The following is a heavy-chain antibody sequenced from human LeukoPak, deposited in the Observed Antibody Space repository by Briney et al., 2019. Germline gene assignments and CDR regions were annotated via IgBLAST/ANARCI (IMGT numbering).Heavy chain of an antibody. CDR3: ARHLRSSSWYRNYFDY. D-gene: IGHD6-13*01. J-gene: IGHJ4*02. CDR1: GGSISSGSYY. V-gene: IGHV4-61*02. CDR2: IYTSGST. Sequence: SQTLSLTCTVSGGSISSGSYYWSWIRQPAGKGLEWIGRIYTSGSTNYNPSLKSRVTISVDTSKNQFSLKLSSVTAADTAVYYCARHLRSSSWYRNYFDYWGQGTLVTVSS.